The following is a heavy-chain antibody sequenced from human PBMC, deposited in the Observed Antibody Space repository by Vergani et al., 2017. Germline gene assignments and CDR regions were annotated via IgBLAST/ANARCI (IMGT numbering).Heavy chain of an antibody. CDR2: IRSKAYGGTT. CDR1: GFTFGDYA. V-gene: IGHV3-49*03. J-gene: IGHJ6*02. Sequence: EVQLVESGGGLVQPGRSLRLSCTASGFTFGDYAMSWFRQAPGKGLERVGFIRSKAYGGTTEYAASVKGRFTISRDDSKSIAYLQMNSLKTEDTAVYYCARTTTRGNYGMDVWGQGTTVTVSS. CDR3: ARTTTRGNYGMDV. D-gene: IGHD4-11*01.